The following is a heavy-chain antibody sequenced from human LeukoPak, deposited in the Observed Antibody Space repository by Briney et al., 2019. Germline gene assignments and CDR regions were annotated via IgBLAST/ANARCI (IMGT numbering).Heavy chain of an antibody. D-gene: IGHD6-25*01. CDR1: GGTFSNYA. CDR3: VRRQALRGRHRAFDP. V-gene: IGHV1-69*05. J-gene: IGHJ5*02. CDR2: IIPMFGTA. Sequence: ASVKVSCKASGGTFSNYAVSWVRQAPGQGLEWLGGIIPMFGTAKYAQKSQGRVTITTDEGTTTAYMELISLRSEDTAVYYCVRRQALRGRHRAFDPWGQGTLVTVTS.